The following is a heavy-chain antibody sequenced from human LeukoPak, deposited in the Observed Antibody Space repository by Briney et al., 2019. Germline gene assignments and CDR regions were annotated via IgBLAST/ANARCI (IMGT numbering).Heavy chain of an antibody. CDR2: ISWNSGSI. V-gene: IGHV3-9*01. J-gene: IGHJ6*02. D-gene: IGHD1-26*01. CDR3: AKDDNSGSYYYKTYYGMDV. Sequence: GGSLRLSCAASGFTFDDYAMHWVRQAPGKGLEWVSGISWNSGSIGYADSVKGRFTISRDNAKNSLYLQMNSLRAEDTALYYCAKDDNSGSYYYKTYYGMDVWGQGTTVTVSS. CDR1: GFTFDDYA.